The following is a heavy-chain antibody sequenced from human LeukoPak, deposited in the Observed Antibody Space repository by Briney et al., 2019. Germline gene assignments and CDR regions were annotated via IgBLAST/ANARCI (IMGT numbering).Heavy chain of an antibody. J-gene: IGHJ4*02. Sequence: GGSLRLSCAASGFTFSSYGMHWVRLAPGKGLEWVAVISYDGTNKYYSDSVKGRFTISRDNSKNTLYLQMNSLKAEDTAVYYFAKSPPPCQYSSSFCYFDYWGQGTLVTVSS. CDR3: AKSPPPCQYSSSFCYFDY. D-gene: IGHD6-6*01. V-gene: IGHV3-30*18. CDR2: ISYDGTNK. CDR1: GFTFSSYG.